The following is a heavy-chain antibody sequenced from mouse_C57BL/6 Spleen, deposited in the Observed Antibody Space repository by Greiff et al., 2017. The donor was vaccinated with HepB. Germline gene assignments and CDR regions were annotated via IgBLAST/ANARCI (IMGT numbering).Heavy chain of an antibody. D-gene: IGHD1-1*01. V-gene: IGHV1-55*01. CDR1: GYTFTSYW. CDR3: ARSYYYGSSYLYYFDY. Sequence: VKLQQPGAELVKPGASVKMSCKASGYTFTSYWITWVKQRPGQGLEWIGDIYPGSGSTNYNEKFKSKATLTVDTSSSTAYMQLSSLTSEDSAVYYCARSYYYGSSYLYYFDYWGQGTTLTVSS. CDR2: IYPGSGST. J-gene: IGHJ2*01.